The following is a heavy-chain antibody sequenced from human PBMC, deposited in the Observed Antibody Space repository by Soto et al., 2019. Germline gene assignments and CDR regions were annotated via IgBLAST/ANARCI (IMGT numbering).Heavy chain of an antibody. V-gene: IGHV3-30-3*01. CDR3: ARETGPGALRAVDEHDAFDS. CDR1: GFTFSSYA. Sequence: QVQLVESGGGVVQPGRSLRLSCAASGFTFSSYAMHWVRQAPGKGLEWVAVISYDGSNKYYADSVKGRFTISRDNSKNTLYLQMNRLRAEDTAVYYCARETGPGALRAVDEHDAFDSWGQGTMVTVSS. CDR2: ISYDGSNK. D-gene: IGHD6-19*01. J-gene: IGHJ3*02.